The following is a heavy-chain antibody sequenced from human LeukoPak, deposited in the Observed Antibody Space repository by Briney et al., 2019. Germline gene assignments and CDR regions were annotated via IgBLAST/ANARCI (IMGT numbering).Heavy chain of an antibody. D-gene: IGHD6-19*01. J-gene: IGHJ6*03. Sequence: WETLSLTCDISRGFFSGYYWGWIRQPPGKGLEWIGDINDSGTTKYNPTLKSRVTISVDTSKNQFSLKVKSVTAADTAVYYCARSFSSGWYRDYYYYMDVWGKGTTVTISS. CDR1: RGFFSGYY. CDR2: INDSGTT. V-gene: IGHV4-34*01. CDR3: ARSFSSGWYRDYYYYMDV.